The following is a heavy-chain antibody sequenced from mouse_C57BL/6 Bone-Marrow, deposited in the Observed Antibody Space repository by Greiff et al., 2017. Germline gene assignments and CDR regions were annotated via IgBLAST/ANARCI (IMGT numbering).Heavy chain of an antibody. J-gene: IGHJ3*01. CDR2: ISSGGDYI. Sequence: EVQLVESGEGLVKPGGSLKLSCAASGFTFSSYAMSWVRQTPEKRLEWVAYISSGGDYIYYADTVKGRFTISRDNARNTLYLQMSSLKSEDTAMYYCTSSSYSGTPAWFAYWGQGTLVTVSA. CDR1: GFTFSSYA. D-gene: IGHD1-1*01. V-gene: IGHV5-9-1*02. CDR3: TSSSYSGTPAWFAY.